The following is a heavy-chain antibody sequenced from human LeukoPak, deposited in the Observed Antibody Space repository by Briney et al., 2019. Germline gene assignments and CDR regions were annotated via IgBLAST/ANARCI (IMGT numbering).Heavy chain of an antibody. J-gene: IGHJ6*02. CDR2: IWYDGSDK. CDR3: ARVGCTGGSCLAYNYYPMDV. D-gene: IGHD2-15*01. V-gene: IGHV3-33*01. CDR1: GFTFNTYG. Sequence: GGSLRLSCAASGFTFNTYGMNWVRQAPGKGLEWVAIIWYDGSDKYYAESVKGRFTISRDNSKNTPYLQLNSLRAEDTAVYYCARVGCTGGSCLAYNYYPMDVWGQGTTVTVSS.